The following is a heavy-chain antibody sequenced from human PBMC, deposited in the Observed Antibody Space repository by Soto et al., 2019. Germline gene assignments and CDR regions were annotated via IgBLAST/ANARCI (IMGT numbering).Heavy chain of an antibody. J-gene: IGHJ3*02. V-gene: IGHV3-48*02. CDR3: ARDRLYAFDI. D-gene: IGHD6-19*01. CDR2: ISSSSSTI. CDR1: GFTFSSYS. Sequence: GGSLRLSCAASGFTFSSYSMNWVRQAPGKGLEWVSYISSSSSTIYYADSVKGRFTISRDNAKNSLHLQMNSLRDEDTAVYYCARDRLYAFDIWGQGTMVTVSS.